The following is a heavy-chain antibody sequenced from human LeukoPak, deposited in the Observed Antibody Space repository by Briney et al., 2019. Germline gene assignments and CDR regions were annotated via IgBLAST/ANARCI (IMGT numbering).Heavy chain of an antibody. J-gene: IGHJ1*01. Sequence: GGSLRLSCAASGLIFSHYGMHWVRQSPGKGLDWVALIWYDGSKKYYADSVKGRSTISRDNAKDTLYLQMDSPRVEDTAVYYCTVWSGSSYLEYLQHWGQGTLVSVSA. V-gene: IGHV3-33*01. CDR2: IWYDGSKK. D-gene: IGHD1-26*01. CDR1: GLIFSHYG. CDR3: TVWSGSSYLEYLQH.